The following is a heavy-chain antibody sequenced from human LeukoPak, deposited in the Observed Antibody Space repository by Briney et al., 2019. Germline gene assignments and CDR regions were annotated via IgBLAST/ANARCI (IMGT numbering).Heavy chain of an antibody. V-gene: IGHV4-61*01. Sequence: SETLSLTCTVSGGSISSSSYYWGWIRQPPGKGLEWIGYIYYSGSTNYNPSLKSRVTISVDTSKNQFSLKLSSVTAADTAVYYCARDKGYCSSTSCMEDAFDIWGQGTMVTVSS. CDR2: IYYSGST. D-gene: IGHD2-2*01. J-gene: IGHJ3*02. CDR1: GGSISSSSYY. CDR3: ARDKGYCSSTSCMEDAFDI.